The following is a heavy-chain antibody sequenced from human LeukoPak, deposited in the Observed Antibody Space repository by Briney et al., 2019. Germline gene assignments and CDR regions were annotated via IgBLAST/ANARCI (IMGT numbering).Heavy chain of an antibody. CDR2: IRYDGSNK. D-gene: IGHD6-19*01. CDR1: GFTFSTYG. V-gene: IGHV3-30*02. CDR3: ANRPTVAVAGMGKAFDI. Sequence: PGGSPRLSCAASGFTFSTYGMHWVRQAPGKGLEWVAFIRYDGSNKYYADSVKGRFTISRDNSKNTLYLQMNSLRAEDTAVYYCANRPTVAVAGMGKAFDIWGQGTMVTVSS. J-gene: IGHJ3*02.